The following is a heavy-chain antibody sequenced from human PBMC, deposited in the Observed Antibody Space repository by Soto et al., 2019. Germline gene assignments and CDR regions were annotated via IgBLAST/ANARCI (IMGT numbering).Heavy chain of an antibody. Sequence: QVQLVQSGAEVKKPGSSVKVSCKASGGTFSSYAISWVRQAPGQGLEWMGGIIPIFGTANYAQKFQGRVTITADESTSTAYMELSSMRSEDTAVYYCARDPLGDCSGGSCYEDYWGQGTLVTVSS. CDR1: GGTFSSYA. J-gene: IGHJ4*02. V-gene: IGHV1-69*01. CDR3: ARDPLGDCSGGSCYEDY. CDR2: IIPIFGTA. D-gene: IGHD2-15*01.